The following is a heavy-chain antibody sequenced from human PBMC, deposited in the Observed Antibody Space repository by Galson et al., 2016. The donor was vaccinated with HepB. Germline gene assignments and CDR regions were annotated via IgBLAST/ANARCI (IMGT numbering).Heavy chain of an antibody. J-gene: IGHJ4*02. CDR1: GFTFSTYW. D-gene: IGHD3-3*01. V-gene: IGHV3-7*03. Sequence: CAASGFTFSTYWMTWVRQAPGKGLEWVANIKQDGSEKNYVDSVKGRFTISRDNAENSLYLQMYDLRAEDTAVYYCAREGEFGGYYRLSNWGQGTLVTVSS. CDR2: IKQDGSEK. CDR3: AREGEFGGYYRLSN.